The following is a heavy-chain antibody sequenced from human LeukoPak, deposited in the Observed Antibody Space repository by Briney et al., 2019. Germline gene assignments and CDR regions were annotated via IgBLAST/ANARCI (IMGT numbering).Heavy chain of an antibody. J-gene: IGHJ4*02. CDR1: GFTFSSYA. CDR2: ISGSGGRT. CDR3: TRDRVWDIVVAVAAAAFHY. D-gene: IGHD2-15*01. V-gene: IGHV3-23*01. Sequence: SGGSLRLSCAASGFTFSSYAMSWVRQAPGKGLEWVSDISGSGGRTYYADSVKGRFTFSRDNSKNTLDLQMNSLKTEDTAVYYCTRDRVWDIVVAVAAAAFHYWGQGALVTVSS.